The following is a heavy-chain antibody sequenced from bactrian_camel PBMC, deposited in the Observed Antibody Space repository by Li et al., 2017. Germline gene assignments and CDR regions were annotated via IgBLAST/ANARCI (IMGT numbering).Heavy chain of an antibody. V-gene: IGHV3S40*01. CDR1: GFTFSSYY. D-gene: IGHD3*01. J-gene: IGHJ4*01. CDR2: IEGGYSDT. Sequence: DVQLVESGGGLVQPGGSLRLSCLASGFTFSSYYSTWVRQAPGKGLEWVSTIEGGYSDTYYPDSVKGRFTISRDNAKNMVYLQMNSLKSEDTALYYCAVRYGLGAKRGGYNYWGQGIQVTVS. CDR3: AVRYGLGAKRGGYNY.